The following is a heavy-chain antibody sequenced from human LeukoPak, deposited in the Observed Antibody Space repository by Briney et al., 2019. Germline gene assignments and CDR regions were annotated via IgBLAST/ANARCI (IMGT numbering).Heavy chain of an antibody. V-gene: IGHV4-4*07. CDR3: ARDGGSGWYNY. CDR2: IQSSGST. J-gene: IGHJ4*02. D-gene: IGHD6-19*01. CDR1: GGSTRSYY. Sequence: SETLSLTCTVSGGSTRSYYWNWIRQPAGKGLEWIGRIQSSGSTNYNPPLKSRVTMSIDTSKNQFSLKLSSVTAADTAVYYCARDGGSGWYNYWGQGTLVTVSS.